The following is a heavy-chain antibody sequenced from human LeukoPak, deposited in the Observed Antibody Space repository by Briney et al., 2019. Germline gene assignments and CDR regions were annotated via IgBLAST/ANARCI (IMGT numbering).Heavy chain of an antibody. D-gene: IGHD3-9*01. CDR2: ILASGTTL. J-gene: IGHJ3*02. CDR3: ARDATTHPNDWYDDAFDI. V-gene: IGHV3-48*03. CDR1: GFSFSSYE. Sequence: GGSLRLSCAASGFSFSSYEMDWVRQAPGKGLEGFSYILASGTTLYYADSVNGRFTICRDNTEKSLYLQMNSLRADDTAVYYCARDATTHPNDWYDDAFDIWGHGTMVTVSS.